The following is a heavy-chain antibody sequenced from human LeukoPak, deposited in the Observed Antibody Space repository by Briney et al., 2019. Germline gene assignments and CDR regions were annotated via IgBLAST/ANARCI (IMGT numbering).Heavy chain of an antibody. CDR1: GFIVSSNY. CDR2: IYIGGST. CDR3: ARHLSGDDI. J-gene: IGHJ3*02. V-gene: IGHV3-53*01. D-gene: IGHD4-17*01. Sequence: TGGSLRLSRAASGFIVSSNYISWVRQAPGGGLGWVSIIYIGGSTYYADSVKGRFTISRDNSKNTLYLQMNSLRAEDTAVYYCARHLSGDDIWGQGTMVTVSS.